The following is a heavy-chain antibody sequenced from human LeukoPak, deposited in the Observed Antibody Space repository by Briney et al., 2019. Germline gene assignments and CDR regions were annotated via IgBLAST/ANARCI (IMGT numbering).Heavy chain of an antibody. V-gene: IGHV3-74*01. CDR2: INGGGVST. D-gene: IGHD5-18*01. CDR3: ARGSDGYGNSDY. Sequence: GGSLRLSCAASGFTFSGYWMPWVRQAPGKGLVWVSRINGGGVSTNYADSVEGRFTVSRDNAKNTLYLQMDSLRAEDTAVYYCARGSDGYGNSDYWGQGTLPTVSS. J-gene: IGHJ4*02. CDR1: GFTFSGYW.